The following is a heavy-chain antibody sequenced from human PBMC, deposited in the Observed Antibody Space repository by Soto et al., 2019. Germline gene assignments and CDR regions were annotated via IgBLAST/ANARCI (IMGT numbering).Heavy chain of an antibody. CDR3: ARATWVEQLGS. CDR1: GGYINNGDYY. J-gene: IGHJ4*02. CDR2: ISSSGST. D-gene: IGHD6-13*01. Sequence: QVQLQESGPGLVKTSQTLSLTCTVSGGYINNGDYYWSWIRQHPGKGLEWIGYISSSGSTYYIPSHQSRVTISRDTSKNRFSLKLGFVTAADTALYYCARATWVEQLGSWGQGTLVIVSS. V-gene: IGHV4-31*03.